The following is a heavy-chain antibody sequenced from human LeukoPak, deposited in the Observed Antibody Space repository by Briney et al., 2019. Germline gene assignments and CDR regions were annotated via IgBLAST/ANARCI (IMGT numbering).Heavy chain of an antibody. J-gene: IGHJ4*02. D-gene: IGHD6-13*01. V-gene: IGHV4-34*01. CDR2: INHSGST. CDR1: GGSFSGYY. CDR3: ARGYSSSWAGDQLDY. Sequence: SETLSLTCAVYGGSFSGYYWSWIRQPPGKGLEWIREINHSGSTNYNPSLKSRVTISVDTSKSQFSLKLSSVTAADTAVYYCARGYSSSWAGDQLDYWGQGTLATVSS.